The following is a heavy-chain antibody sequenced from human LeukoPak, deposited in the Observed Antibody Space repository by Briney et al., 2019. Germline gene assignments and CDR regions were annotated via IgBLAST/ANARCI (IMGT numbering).Heavy chain of an antibody. J-gene: IGHJ6*02. Sequence: GASVKVSCKASGGTFSSYAISWVRQAPGQGLEWMGRIIPILGIANYAQKFQGRVTITADKSTSTAYMELSSLRSEDTAVYYCARDLTHIVVVTATRGGMDVWGQGTTVTVSS. V-gene: IGHV1-69*04. CDR3: ARDLTHIVVVTATRGGMDV. CDR1: GGTFSSYA. D-gene: IGHD2-21*02. CDR2: IIPILGIA.